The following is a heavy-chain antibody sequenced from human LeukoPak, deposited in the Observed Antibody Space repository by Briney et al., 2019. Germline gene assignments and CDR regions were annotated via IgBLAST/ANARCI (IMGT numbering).Heavy chain of an antibody. Sequence: SETLSLTCAVYGGSFSGYYWSWIRQPPGKGLEWIGEINHSGSTNYNPSLKSRVTISVDTSKNQFSLKLSSVTAADTAVYYCAGRGVTGSGTSLDYWGQGTLVTVSS. V-gene: IGHV4-34*01. CDR3: AGRGVTGSGTSLDY. J-gene: IGHJ4*02. D-gene: IGHD3-10*01. CDR2: INHSGST. CDR1: GGSFSGYY.